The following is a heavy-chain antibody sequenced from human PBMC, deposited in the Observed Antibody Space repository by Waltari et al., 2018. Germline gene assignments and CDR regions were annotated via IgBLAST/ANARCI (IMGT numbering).Heavy chain of an antibody. J-gene: IGHJ4*02. Sequence: QVQLQESGPGLVKPSETLSLTCAVSGYSISSGYYWGWIRQPPGKGLEWIGSIYHSGSTYYNPSLKSRVTISVDTSKNQFSLKRSSVTAADTAVYYCARGGSYYYMDYWGQGTLVTVSS. CDR2: IYHSGST. CDR3: ARGGSYYYMDY. V-gene: IGHV4-38-2*01. CDR1: GYSISSGYY. D-gene: IGHD1-26*01.